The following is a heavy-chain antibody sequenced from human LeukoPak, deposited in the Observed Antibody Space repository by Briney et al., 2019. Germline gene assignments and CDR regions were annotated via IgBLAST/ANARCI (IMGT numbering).Heavy chain of an antibody. Sequence: GESLKISCKGSGYSFTSYWIGWVRQMPGKGLEWMGIIFPGDSDTRYSPSSLGEVTFSVDMSTATAYLEWSSLKASDSAMYFCARERPGSSGWYTHWGQGTLVTVSS. V-gene: IGHV5-51*01. D-gene: IGHD6-19*01. J-gene: IGHJ4*02. CDR2: IFPGDSDT. CDR1: GYSFTSYW. CDR3: ARERPGSSGWYTH.